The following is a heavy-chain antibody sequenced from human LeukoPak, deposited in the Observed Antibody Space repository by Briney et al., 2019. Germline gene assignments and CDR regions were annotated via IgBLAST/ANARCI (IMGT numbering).Heavy chain of an antibody. CDR1: GGSISTTSYY. V-gene: IGHV4-39*07. CDR3: ARSRWIQLWLNYYFDY. CDR2: IYHSGST. J-gene: IGHJ4*02. D-gene: IGHD5-18*01. Sequence: SETLSLTCTVSGGSISTTSYYWGWIRQPPGKGLEWIGSIYHSGSTYYNPSLKSRVTISVDTSKNQFSLKLNSVTAADTSVYYCARSRWIQLWLNYYFDYWGQGTLVTISS.